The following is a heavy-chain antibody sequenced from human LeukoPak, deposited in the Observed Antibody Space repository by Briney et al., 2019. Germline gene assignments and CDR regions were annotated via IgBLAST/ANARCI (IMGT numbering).Heavy chain of an antibody. J-gene: IGHJ4*02. CDR3: ARVLPYSSGWGVDY. V-gene: IGHV4-59*01. CDR2: IYYSGST. D-gene: IGHD6-19*01. CDR1: GGSISSYF. Sequence: PSETLSLTCTFSGGSISSYFWNWIRQPAGKGLEWIGYIYYSGSTNYNPSLKSRVTISVDTSKNQFSLNLSSVTAADTAVYYCARVLPYSSGWGVDYWGQGTLVTVSS.